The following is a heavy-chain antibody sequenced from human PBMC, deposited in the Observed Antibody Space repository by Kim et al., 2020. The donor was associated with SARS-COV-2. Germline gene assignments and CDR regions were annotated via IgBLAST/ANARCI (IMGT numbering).Heavy chain of an antibody. V-gene: IGHV4-34*01. J-gene: IGHJ4*02. Sequence: SETLSLTCAVYGGSFSGYYWSWIRQPPGKGLEWIGEINHSGSTNYNPSLKSRVTISVDTSKNQFSLKLSSVTAADTALYYCARGRPVLRYFDWLFSLDPFDYWGQGTLVTVSS. D-gene: IGHD3-9*01. CDR2: INHSGST. CDR1: GGSFSGYY. CDR3: ARGRPVLRYFDWLFSLDPFDY.